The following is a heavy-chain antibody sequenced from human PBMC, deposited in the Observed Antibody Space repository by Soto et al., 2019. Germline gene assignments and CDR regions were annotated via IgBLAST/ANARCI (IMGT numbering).Heavy chain of an antibody. J-gene: IGHJ4*02. Sequence: SETLSLTCTVSGGSVSSSSYYWGWVRQPPGKGLEWIGSVYYSGSTYYNPSLESRVTISVDKSKNQFSLKRMSLSAADTAVYYCGRLEGLATIPYYFDYWGPGALVTVSS. CDR1: GGSVSSSSYY. CDR2: VYYSGST. V-gene: IGHV4-39*01. D-gene: IGHD3-9*01. CDR3: GRLEGLATIPYYFDY.